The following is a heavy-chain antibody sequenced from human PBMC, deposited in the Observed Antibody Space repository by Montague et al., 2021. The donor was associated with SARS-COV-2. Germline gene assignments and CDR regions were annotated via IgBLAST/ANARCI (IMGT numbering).Heavy chain of an antibody. CDR1: GGSISSYY. Sequence: SETLSLTCTVSGGSISSYYWSWIRQPPGKGLEWIGYIYYSGSTNYNPSLKSRVTISVDTSKNQFSLKLSSVTAADTAVYYCARDQGYNWNYYYYYGMDVRGQGTTVTVSS. V-gene: IGHV4-59*12. J-gene: IGHJ6*02. CDR2: IYYSGST. D-gene: IGHD1-20*01. CDR3: ARDQGYNWNYYYYYGMDV.